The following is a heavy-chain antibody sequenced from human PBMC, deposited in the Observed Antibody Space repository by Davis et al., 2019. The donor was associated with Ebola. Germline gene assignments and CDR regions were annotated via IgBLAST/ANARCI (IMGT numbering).Heavy chain of an antibody. CDR2: IIPIFDRT. V-gene: IGHV1-69*13. J-gene: IGHJ4*02. Sequence: SVQVSCKASGYTFTSYAMTWVRQAPRQGLEWMGGIIPIFDRTNYAQKFQCRVTITADESTTTAYLDVSSLRSEDTAVYYCARDGSLDSLEFWGQGTLVTVSS. CDR1: GYTFTSYA. D-gene: IGHD2-2*03. CDR3: ARDGSLDSLEF.